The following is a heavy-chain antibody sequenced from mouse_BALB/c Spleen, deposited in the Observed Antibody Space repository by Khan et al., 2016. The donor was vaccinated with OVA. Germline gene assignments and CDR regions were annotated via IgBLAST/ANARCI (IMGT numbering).Heavy chain of an antibody. D-gene: IGHD2-2*01. J-gene: IGHJ3*01. CDR3: AIIYYGYDWFTY. V-gene: IGHV2-3*01. CDR1: GLSLTNYG. CDR2: IWGDGST. Sequence: QVQLKESGPGLVAPSQSLSITCTVSGLSLTNYGISWIRQPPGKGLEWLGVIWGDGSTNYHSALISRLSINKDISKSQVFLNLNSLQTDDTATYYCAIIYYGYDWFTYWGQGTLVTVSA.